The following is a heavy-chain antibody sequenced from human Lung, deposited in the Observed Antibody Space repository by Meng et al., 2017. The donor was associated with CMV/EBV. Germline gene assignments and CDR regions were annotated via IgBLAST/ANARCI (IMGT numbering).Heavy chain of an antibody. J-gene: IGHJ4*02. V-gene: IGHV7-4-1*02. D-gene: IGHD3-22*01. CDR1: GYSFTSYA. CDR2: INNNTGNP. CDR3: ARGDYYDSSGLDY. Sequence: SWSGMKKPGASGKVSCKASGYSFTSYAMKLGRQAPGQGLEWMGWINNNTGNPTYGQGFTGRFVFSLDTSVSTAYLQISSLKAEDTAVYYCARGDYYDSSGLDYWGQGTLVTVSS.